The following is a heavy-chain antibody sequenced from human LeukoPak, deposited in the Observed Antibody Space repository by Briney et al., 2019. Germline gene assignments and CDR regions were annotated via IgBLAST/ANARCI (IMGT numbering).Heavy chain of an antibody. CDR2: IWYDGSNK. D-gene: IGHD5-18*01. Sequence: GGSLRLSCAAAGFTFSSYGMHWVRQAPGKGLEWVALIWYDGSNKYYADSVKGRFTISGDNSKNTLYLQMNSLRAEDTAVYYCARGFGYSYGHPFDYWGQGTLVTVSS. CDR1: GFTFSSYG. V-gene: IGHV3-33*08. CDR3: ARGFGYSYGHPFDY. J-gene: IGHJ4*02.